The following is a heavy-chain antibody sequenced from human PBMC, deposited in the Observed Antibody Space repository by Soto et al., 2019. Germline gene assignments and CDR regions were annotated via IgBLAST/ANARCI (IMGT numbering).Heavy chain of an antibody. Sequence: VSVKVSCKASGFTFTSSAVRWVRQARGQGLEWMGWISAYNGNTNYAQKLQGRVTMTTDTSTSTAYMELRSLRSDDTAVYYCAREAAAAGTFDYWGQGTLVTVSS. CDR1: GFTFTSSA. V-gene: IGHV1-18*01. J-gene: IGHJ4*02. CDR3: AREAAAAGTFDY. CDR2: ISAYNGNT. D-gene: IGHD6-13*01.